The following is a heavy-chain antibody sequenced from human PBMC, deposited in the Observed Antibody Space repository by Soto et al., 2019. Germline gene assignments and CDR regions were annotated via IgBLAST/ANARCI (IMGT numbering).Heavy chain of an antibody. Sequence: SETLSLTCAVSGGSISSGGYSWSWIRQPPGKGLEWIGYIYHSGSTYYNPSLKSRVTISVDRSKNQFSLKLSSVTAADTAVYYCARGVSYYDFWGQGTLVTVSS. V-gene: IGHV4-30-2*01. CDR3: ARGVSYYDF. CDR1: GGSISSGGYS. CDR2: IYHSGST. J-gene: IGHJ4*02.